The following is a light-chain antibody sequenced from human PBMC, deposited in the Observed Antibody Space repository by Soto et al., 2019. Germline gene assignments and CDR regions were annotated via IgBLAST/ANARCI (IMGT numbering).Light chain of an antibody. V-gene: IGKV1-39*01. J-gene: IGKJ4*01. CDR3: QQSYSTPDT. Sequence: DIQMTQSTSSLSASVGDSVTITCRASQSISSYLNWYQQKPGKAPKLLIYAASSLQSGVPSRFSGSGSGTDFTLTISSLQPEDFATYYCQQSYSTPDTFGGGTKVE. CDR2: AAS. CDR1: QSISSY.